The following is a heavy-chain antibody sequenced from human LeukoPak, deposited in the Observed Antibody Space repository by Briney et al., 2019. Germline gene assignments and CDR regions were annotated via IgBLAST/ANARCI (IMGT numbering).Heavy chain of an antibody. CDR1: GGSISGYY. D-gene: IGHD6-6*01. V-gene: IGHV4-4*07. CDR2: IYSGGST. Sequence: SETLSLTCTVSGGSISGYYWTWIRQPAGKGLEWIGRIYSGGSTTYNPSLEGRVTMSVDTSKIQFSLKLTSVTAADTAVYYCARDRVAAGPLDNRFDPWGQGTLVTVSS. J-gene: IGHJ5*02. CDR3: ARDRVAAGPLDNRFDP.